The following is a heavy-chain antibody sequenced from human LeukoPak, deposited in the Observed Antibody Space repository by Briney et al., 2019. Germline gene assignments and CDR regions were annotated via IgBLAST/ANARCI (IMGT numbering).Heavy chain of an antibody. CDR3: AKDTRDGSGYDYYHFDY. D-gene: IGHD5-12*01. CDR1: GFTFSSYA. Sequence: GGSLRLSCAASGFTFSSYAMSWVRQAPGKGLEWVSAISGSGGSTYYADSVKGRFTISRDNSKNTLYLQMNSLRAEDTAVYYCAKDTRDGSGYDYYHFDYWGQGTLVTVSS. CDR2: ISGSGGST. V-gene: IGHV3-23*01. J-gene: IGHJ4*02.